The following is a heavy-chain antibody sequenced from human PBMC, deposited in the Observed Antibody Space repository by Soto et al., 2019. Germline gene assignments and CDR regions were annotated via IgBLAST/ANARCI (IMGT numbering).Heavy chain of an antibody. CDR2: ISYDGSNK. V-gene: IGHV3-30-3*01. J-gene: IGHJ4*02. CDR3: ARNRNWNQRFDY. Sequence: GSLRLSCAASGFTFSSYAMHWVRQAPGKGLEWVAVISYDGSNKYYADSVKGRFTISRDNSKNTLYLQMNSLRAEDTAVYYCARNRNWNQRFDYWGQGTLVTVSS. CDR1: GFTFSSYA. D-gene: IGHD1-1*01.